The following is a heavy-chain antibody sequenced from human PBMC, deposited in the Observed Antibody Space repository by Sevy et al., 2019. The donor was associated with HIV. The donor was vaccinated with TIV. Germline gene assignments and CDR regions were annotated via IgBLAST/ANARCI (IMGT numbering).Heavy chain of an antibody. CDR3: TRDSSYSNYYYYGMDV. CDR2: IRSKAYGGTT. D-gene: IGHD4-4*01. V-gene: IGHV3-49*03. CDR1: GFTFGDYA. J-gene: IGHJ6*02. Sequence: GGSLRLSCTASGFTFGDYAMSWFRQAPGKGLEWVGFIRSKAYGGTTEYAASVKGRFTISRDYSKSIAYLQMNSLKTEDTAVYYCTRDSSYSNYYYYGMDVWGQGTTVTVSS.